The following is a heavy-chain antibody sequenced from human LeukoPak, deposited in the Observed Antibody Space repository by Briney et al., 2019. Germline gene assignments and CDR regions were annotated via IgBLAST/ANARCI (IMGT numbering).Heavy chain of an antibody. CDR3: AKGRLTTVTTSFDY. CDR1: GFTFSSYA. J-gene: IGHJ4*02. Sequence: PGGSLRLSCEVSGFTFSSYAMSWVRQAPGKGLEWVSVIRGSGGSTYYADSVKGRFTISRVNSKNTLYLQMNSLRAEDTAVYYCAKGRLTTVTTSFDYWGQGTLVTVSS. V-gene: IGHV3-23*01. CDR2: IRGSGGST. D-gene: IGHD4-17*01.